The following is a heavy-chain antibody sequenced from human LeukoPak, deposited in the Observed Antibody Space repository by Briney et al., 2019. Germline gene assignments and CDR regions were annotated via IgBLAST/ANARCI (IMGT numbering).Heavy chain of an antibody. CDR3: ARILAYCGGDCYSTDAAFDI. CDR2: IIPIFGTA. V-gene: IGHV1-69*13. Sequence: GASVKVSCKASGGTFSSYAISWVRQAPGQGLEWMGGIIPIFGTANYAQKFQGRVTITADESTSTAYMELSSLRSEDTAVYYCARILAYCGGDCYSTDAAFDIWGQGTMVTVSS. CDR1: GGTFSSYA. D-gene: IGHD2-21*02. J-gene: IGHJ3*02.